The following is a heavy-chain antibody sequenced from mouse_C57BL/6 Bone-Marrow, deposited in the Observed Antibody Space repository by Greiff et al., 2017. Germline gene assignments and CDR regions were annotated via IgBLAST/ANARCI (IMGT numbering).Heavy chain of an antibody. CDR1: GFNIKDDY. V-gene: IGHV14-4*01. CDR2: IDPENGDT. Sequence: EVQLQESGAELVRPGASVKLSCTASGFNIKDDYMHWVKQRPEQGLEWIGWIDPENGDTEYASKFQGKATITADTSSNTAYLQLSSLTSEDTAVYYCTRGMITTGFAYWGQGTLVTVSA. D-gene: IGHD2-4*01. CDR3: TRGMITTGFAY. J-gene: IGHJ3*01.